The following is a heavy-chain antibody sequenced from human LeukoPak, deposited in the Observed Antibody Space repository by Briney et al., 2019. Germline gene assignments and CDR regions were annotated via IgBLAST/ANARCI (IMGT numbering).Heavy chain of an antibody. V-gene: IGHV1-2*04. Sequence: ASVKVSCKASGYTFTGYYMHWVRQAPGQGLEWMGWINPNSGGTNYAQKFQGWVTMTRDTSISTAYMELSRLRSDDTAVYYCARDRYYYGSGSYDRFDYWGQGSLVTVSS. CDR1: GYTFTGYY. CDR3: ARDRYYYGSGSYDRFDY. CDR2: INPNSGGT. J-gene: IGHJ4*02. D-gene: IGHD3-10*01.